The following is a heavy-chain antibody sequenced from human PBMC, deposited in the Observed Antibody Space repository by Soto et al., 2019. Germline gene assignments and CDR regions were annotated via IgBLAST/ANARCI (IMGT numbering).Heavy chain of an antibody. Sequence: GGSPRLSCAASGFTFSSYAMSWVRQAPGKGLEWVSAISGSGGSTYYADSVKGRFTISRDNSKNTLYLQMNSLRAEDTAVYYCAKSHQEANWGSFFDYWGQGTLVTVSS. J-gene: IGHJ4*02. D-gene: IGHD7-27*01. V-gene: IGHV3-23*01. CDR2: ISGSGGST. CDR1: GFTFSSYA. CDR3: AKSHQEANWGSFFDY.